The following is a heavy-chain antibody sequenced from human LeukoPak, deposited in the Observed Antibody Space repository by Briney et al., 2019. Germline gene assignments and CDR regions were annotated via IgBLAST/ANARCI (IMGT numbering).Heavy chain of an antibody. CDR1: GGSISSGDYY. V-gene: IGHV4-31*03. CDR3: ARVEYSSGWDGFYFDY. Sequence: SETLSLTCTVSGGSISSGDYYWSWLRQHPGKGLEWIAYTYYSGSTYYNPSLKSRVTISVDTSKNHFSLKLSSVTAADTAVYYCARVEYSSGWDGFYFDYWGQGTLVTVSS. D-gene: IGHD6-19*01. CDR2: TYYSGST. J-gene: IGHJ4*02.